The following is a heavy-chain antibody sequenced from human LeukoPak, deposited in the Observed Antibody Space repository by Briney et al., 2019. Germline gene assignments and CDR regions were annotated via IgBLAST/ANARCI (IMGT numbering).Heavy chain of an antibody. CDR1: GFTFSSYG. CDR2: IWYDGSNK. Sequence: PGRSLRLSCAASGFTFSSYGMHWFRQAPGKALKWVPVIWYDGSNKYYADSLKYRFTISRDNSKNTLYLQMNSPRAEDTAVYYCARGQNRDSSGWNEIFDYWGQGTLVTVSS. D-gene: IGHD6-19*01. V-gene: IGHV3-33*01. CDR3: ARGQNRDSSGWNEIFDY. J-gene: IGHJ4*02.